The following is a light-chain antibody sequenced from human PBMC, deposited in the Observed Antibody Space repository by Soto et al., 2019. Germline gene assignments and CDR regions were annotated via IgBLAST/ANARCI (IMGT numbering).Light chain of an antibody. CDR2: EGS. CDR1: SSDVGSYNL. V-gene: IGLV2-23*01. J-gene: IGLJ2*01. CDR3: CSYAGSSTWVV. Sequence: QSVLTQPASVSGSPGQSITISCTGTSSDVGSYNLVSWYQQHPGKAPKLMIYEGSKRPSGVSNRFSGSKSGNTASLTISGLQAEDGADYYCCSYAGSSTWVVFGGGTQLTVL.